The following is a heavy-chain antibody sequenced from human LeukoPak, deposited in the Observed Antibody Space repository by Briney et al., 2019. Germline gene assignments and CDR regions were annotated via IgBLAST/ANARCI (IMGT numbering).Heavy chain of an antibody. CDR2: IYHNGST. V-gene: IGHV4-4*02. Sequence: SETLSLTCAVSGGSISNNWWTWVRQPPGKGLEWIGEIYHNGSTNYNPSLKTRVTISVDNSKNQFSLKLRSVTAAYTAVYYCARLVVVTAIPFYYYYYMDGWGKASTVTISS. D-gene: IGHD2-21*02. J-gene: IGHJ6*03. CDR3: ARLVVVTAIPFYYYYYMDG. CDR1: GGSISNNW.